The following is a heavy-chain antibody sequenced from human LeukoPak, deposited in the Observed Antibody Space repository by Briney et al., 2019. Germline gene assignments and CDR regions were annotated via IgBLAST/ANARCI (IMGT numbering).Heavy chain of an antibody. Sequence: GRSLRLSCAASGFTFSSYVMSWVRQAPGKGLEWVSAISGSGGSTYYADSVKGRFTISRDNSKNTLYLQMNSLRAEDTAVYYCAKDQPLRYFDWLSSDYYYYYGMDVWGQGTTVTVSS. D-gene: IGHD3-9*01. CDR1: GFTFSSYV. J-gene: IGHJ6*02. CDR3: AKDQPLRYFDWLSSDYYYYYGMDV. V-gene: IGHV3-23*01. CDR2: ISGSGGST.